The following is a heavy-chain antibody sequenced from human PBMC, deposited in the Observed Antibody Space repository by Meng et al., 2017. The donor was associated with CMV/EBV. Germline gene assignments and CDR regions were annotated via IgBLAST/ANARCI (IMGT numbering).Heavy chain of an antibody. CDR2: IYSGGST. Sequence: GESLKISCAASGFTVSSNYMSWVRQAPGKGLEWVLVIYSGGSTYYADSVKGRFTISRDNSKNTLYLQMNSLRAEDTAVYYCARVPAAEAFDPWGQGTLVTVSS. J-gene: IGHJ5*02. CDR3: ARVPAAEAFDP. CDR1: GFTVSSNY. D-gene: IGHD6-13*01. V-gene: IGHV3-53*01.